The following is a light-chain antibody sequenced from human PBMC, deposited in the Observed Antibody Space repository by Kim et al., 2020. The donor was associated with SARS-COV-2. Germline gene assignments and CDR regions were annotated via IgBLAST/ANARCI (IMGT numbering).Light chain of an antibody. V-gene: IGKV3-15*01. Sequence: ETVMTQSPATLSASPGEGATLSYRASQSVNSNLAWYQQKPGQAPRLLIYDASSRATGIPARFSGGGSGTDFTLAISSLQSEDFAVYYCLQYNNWPWTFGQGTKVDIK. CDR2: DAS. J-gene: IGKJ1*01. CDR3: LQYNNWPWT. CDR1: QSVNSN.